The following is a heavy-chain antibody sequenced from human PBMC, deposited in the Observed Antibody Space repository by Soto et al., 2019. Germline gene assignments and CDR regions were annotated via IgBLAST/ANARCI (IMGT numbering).Heavy chain of an antibody. CDR2: INAGNGNT. J-gene: IGHJ6*02. V-gene: IGHV1-3*01. CDR1: GYTFTSYA. Sequence: QVKLVQSGAEVKKPGASVKVSCKASGYTFTSYAMHWLRQAPGQRLEWMGWINAGNGNTKYSQKFQGRVTITRDTSASTAYMELSSLRSEDTAVYYCASSYYGSGNPKDYYYGMDVWGQGTTVTVSS. D-gene: IGHD3-10*01. CDR3: ASSYYGSGNPKDYYYGMDV.